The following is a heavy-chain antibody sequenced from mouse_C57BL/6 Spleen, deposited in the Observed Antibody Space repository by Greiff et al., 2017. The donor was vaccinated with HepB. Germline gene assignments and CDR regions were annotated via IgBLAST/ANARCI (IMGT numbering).Heavy chain of an antibody. V-gene: IGHV1-42*01. CDR2: INPSTGGT. CDR3: ARSLYYYGSSGWYFDV. D-gene: IGHD1-1*01. CDR1: GYSFTGYY. J-gene: IGHJ1*03. Sequence: VHLKQSGPELVKPGASVKISCKASGYSFTGYYMNWVKQSPEKSLEWIGEINPSTGGTTYNQKFKAKATLTVDKSSSTAYMQLKSLTSEDSAVYYCARSLYYYGSSGWYFDVWGTGTTVTVSS.